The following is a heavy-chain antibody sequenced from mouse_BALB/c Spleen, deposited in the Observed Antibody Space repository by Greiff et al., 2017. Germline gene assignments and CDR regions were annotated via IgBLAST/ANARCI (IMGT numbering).Heavy chain of an antibody. CDR2: INPSTGYT. V-gene: IGHV1-7*01. J-gene: IGHJ3*01. D-gene: IGHD1-1*01. CDR1: GYTFTSYW. Sequence: QVQLKQSGAELAKPGASVKMSCKASGYTFTSYWMHWVKQRPGQGLEWIGYINPSTGYTEYNQKFKDKATLTADKSSSTAYMQLSSLTSEDSAVYYCARSPYGEAWFAYWGQGTLVTVSA. CDR3: ARSPYGEAWFAY.